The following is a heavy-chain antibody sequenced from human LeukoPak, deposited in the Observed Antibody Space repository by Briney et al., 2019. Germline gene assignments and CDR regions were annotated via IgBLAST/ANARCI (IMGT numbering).Heavy chain of an antibody. Sequence: GRSLRLSCVASGFTFSSYGMHWVRQAPGKGLEWVANIKQDGSEKYYVDSVKGRFTISRDNAKNSLYLQMNSLRAEDTAVYYCAREMANYGMDVWGQGTTVTVSS. D-gene: IGHD5-24*01. CDR3: AREMANYGMDV. CDR2: IKQDGSEK. CDR1: GFTFSSYG. J-gene: IGHJ6*02. V-gene: IGHV3-7*01.